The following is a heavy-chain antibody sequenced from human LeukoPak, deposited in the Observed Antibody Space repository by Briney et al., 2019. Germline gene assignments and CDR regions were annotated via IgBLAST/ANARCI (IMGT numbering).Heavy chain of an antibody. CDR3: ARVGDHYHWNFDL. V-gene: IGHV3-53*01. Sequence: GGSLILSCAASGFTVGSKYMNWVRQPPGKGLEWVSILYSSGDTYYSDSVEGRFTISRDNSRNTLSLQMNSLRVEDTAVYYCARVGDHYHWNFDLWGRGTLVTVSS. CDR2: LYSSGDT. D-gene: IGHD3-10*01. CDR1: GFTVGSKY. J-gene: IGHJ2*01.